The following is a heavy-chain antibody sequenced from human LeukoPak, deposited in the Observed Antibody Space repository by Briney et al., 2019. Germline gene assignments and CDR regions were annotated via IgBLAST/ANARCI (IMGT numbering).Heavy chain of an antibody. J-gene: IGHJ3*02. CDR1: GLTVSSNC. CDR2: IYSGGNT. V-gene: IGHV3-53*01. CDR3: ARGNRNYYDSSGYYDAFDI. D-gene: IGHD3-22*01. Sequence: GGSLRLSCTASGLTVSSNCMSWVRQAPGKGLEWVSFIYSGGNTYYADSVKGRFTISRDNSKNTFHLQMNSLRAEDTAVYYCARGNRNYYDSSGYYDAFDIWGQGTMVTVSS.